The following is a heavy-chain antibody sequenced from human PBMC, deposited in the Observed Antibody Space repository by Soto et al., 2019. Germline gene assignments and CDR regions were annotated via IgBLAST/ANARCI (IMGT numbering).Heavy chain of an antibody. Sequence: ASVKVSCKASGYTFTSYDINWVRQATGQGLEWMGWMNPNSGNTGYAQKFQGRVTMTRNTSISTAYMELSSLRSEDTAVYYCARKVGNNWNDPKPDNWFDPWGQGTLVTVSS. CDR1: GYTFTSYD. D-gene: IGHD1-20*01. J-gene: IGHJ5*02. V-gene: IGHV1-8*01. CDR2: MNPNSGNT. CDR3: ARKVGNNWNDPKPDNWFDP.